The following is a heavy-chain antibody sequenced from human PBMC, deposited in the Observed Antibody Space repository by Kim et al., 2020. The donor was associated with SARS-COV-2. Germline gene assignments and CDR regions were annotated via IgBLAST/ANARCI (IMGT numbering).Heavy chain of an antibody. Sequence: ASVKVSCKASGYTLTSYGINWVRQAPGQGLEWMGWISAYNGNPTYAQGLPGRIAFTMDTSISTAYLQISSLTADDTAVYYCAREGKQRPSYFDYWGHGTL. CDR2: ISAYNGNP. J-gene: IGHJ4*01. CDR1: GYTLTSYG. V-gene: IGHV7-4-1*02. CDR3: AREGKQRPSYFDY. D-gene: IGHD1-1*01.